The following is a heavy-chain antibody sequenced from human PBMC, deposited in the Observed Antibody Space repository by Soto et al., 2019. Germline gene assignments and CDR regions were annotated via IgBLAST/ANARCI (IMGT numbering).Heavy chain of an antibody. CDR3: AKDLQRDGYNFDY. J-gene: IGHJ4*02. CDR2: IYYSGST. V-gene: IGHV4-59*01. D-gene: IGHD5-12*01. CDR1: GGSISSYY. Sequence: SETLSLTCTVSGGSISSYYWSWIRQPPGKGLEWIGYIYYSGSTNYNPSLKSRVTISVDTSKNQFSLKLSSVTAADTAMYYCAKDLQRDGYNFDYWGQGTLVTVSS.